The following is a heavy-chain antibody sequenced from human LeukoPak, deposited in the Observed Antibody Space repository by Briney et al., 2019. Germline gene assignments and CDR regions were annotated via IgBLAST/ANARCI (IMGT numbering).Heavy chain of an antibody. CDR2: IWYDGSNK. V-gene: IGHV3-33*01. D-gene: IGHD4-17*01. CDR1: GFTFSSYG. Sequence: GGSLRLSCAASGFTFSSYGMHWVRQAPGKGLEWVAVIWYDGSNKYYADSVKGRFTISRDNSKNTLYLQMNSLRAEDTAMYYCASCRLNDYGDYDAFDYWGQGTLVTVSS. CDR3: ASCRLNDYGDYDAFDY. J-gene: IGHJ4*02.